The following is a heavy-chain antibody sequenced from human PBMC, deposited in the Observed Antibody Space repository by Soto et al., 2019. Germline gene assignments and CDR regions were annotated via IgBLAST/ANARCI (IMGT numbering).Heavy chain of an antibody. J-gene: IGHJ3*02. CDR1: GFTFSSYA. D-gene: IGHD2-2*01. V-gene: IGHV3-23*01. CDR3: AKDFSVIVPGFDAFDI. CDR2: ISGSGGST. Sequence: EVQLLESGGGLVQPGGSLRLSCAASGFTFSSYAMSWVRQAPGKGLEWVSAISGSGGSTYYADSVKGRFTISRDNSKNTLYLQMNSLRAEDTAVYYCAKDFSVIVPGFDAFDIWGQGTMVTVSS.